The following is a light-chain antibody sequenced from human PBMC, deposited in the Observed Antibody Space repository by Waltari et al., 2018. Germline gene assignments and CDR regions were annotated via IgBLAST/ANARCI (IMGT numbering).Light chain of an antibody. Sequence: QSALTQPPSASGSPGQSVTISCTGTRSDVAGYTYLSWYQQHPGKAPKLLIYEVNKRPSGVPDRLSGSKSGSTASLTVSGLQAEDEAHYYCSSYAGSNIVVFGGGTKLTVL. CDR1: RSDVAGYTY. CDR3: SSYAGSNIVV. J-gene: IGLJ2*01. V-gene: IGLV2-8*01. CDR2: EVN.